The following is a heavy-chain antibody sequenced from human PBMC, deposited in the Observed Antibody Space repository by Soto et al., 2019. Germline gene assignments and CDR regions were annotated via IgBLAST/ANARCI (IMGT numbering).Heavy chain of an antibody. V-gene: IGHV3-30*18. Sequence: GGSLRLSGAASGFTFSNYGMHWVRQAPGKGLEWVAFISDDGSNKYYADSMKGRFTMSRDNSKSSLYLQMNSLRVEDTAVYYCAKRRNVLRFLEWSSGMEVWGQGTTVTSP. CDR2: ISDDGSNK. CDR3: AKRRNVLRFLEWSSGMEV. J-gene: IGHJ6*02. D-gene: IGHD3-3*01. CDR1: GFTFSNYG.